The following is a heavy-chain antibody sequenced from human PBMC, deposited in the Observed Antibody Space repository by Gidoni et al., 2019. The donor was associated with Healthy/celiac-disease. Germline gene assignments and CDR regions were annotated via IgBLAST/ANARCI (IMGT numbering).Heavy chain of an antibody. Sequence: VQLVASGGGLIQPGGSLRLSCAASWFTVSRNYMSCVRQAPGKGVEWVSVIYSGGSTYYADSVKGRFTISKDNSKNTLYLQMNGLRAEDKAVYYCARGRWLQLWGQGTLVTVSS. V-gene: IGHV3-53*01. D-gene: IGHD5-12*01. CDR1: WFTVSRNY. CDR3: ARGRWLQL. CDR2: IYSGGST. J-gene: IGHJ4*02.